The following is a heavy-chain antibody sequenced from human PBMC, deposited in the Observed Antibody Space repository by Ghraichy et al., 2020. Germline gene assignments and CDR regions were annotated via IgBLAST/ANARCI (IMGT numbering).Heavy chain of an antibody. Sequence: GGSLRLSCAASGFSFSSYAMSWVRQAPGKGLEWVSAISGSGYGTHYADSVKGRFTISRDNSKNTLYLQMNSLRAEDTAVYYCAKRYSSGWYAPNPYAFDFRGQATMVTVSS. CDR2: ISGSGYGT. CDR1: GFSFSSYA. J-gene: IGHJ3*01. CDR3: AKRYSSGWYAPNPYAFDF. V-gene: IGHV3-23*01. D-gene: IGHD6-19*01.